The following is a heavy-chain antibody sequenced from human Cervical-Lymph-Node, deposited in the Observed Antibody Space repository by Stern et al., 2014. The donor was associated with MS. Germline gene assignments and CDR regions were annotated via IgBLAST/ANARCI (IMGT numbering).Heavy chain of an antibody. CDR1: GFTFSTYA. D-gene: IGHD2-2*01. CDR2: ISGSGGRT. Sequence: EDQLVESGGGSVQPGGSLRLSCAGSGFTFSTYAMSWVRQAPGKGLQWVSTISGSGGRTYYADSVKGRFTISRDNSKNTLYLQMNSLRAEDTAVYYCAKDLGYCSSTSCYLAYWGQGTVVTVSS. V-gene: IGHV3-23*04. J-gene: IGHJ4*02. CDR3: AKDLGYCSSTSCYLAY.